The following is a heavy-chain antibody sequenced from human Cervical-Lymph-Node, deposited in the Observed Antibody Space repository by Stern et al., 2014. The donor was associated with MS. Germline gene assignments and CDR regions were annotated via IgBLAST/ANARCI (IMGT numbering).Heavy chain of an antibody. D-gene: IGHD3-16*01. CDR1: GFTFENYG. CDR3: ARRRSLLGPYAMDV. Sequence: QDQLVQSGGGVVQPGRSLRLSCAASGFTFENYGMHWVRQAPGKGLEWVALIWYDGTEEYYTDSVKGRFTIFRDNSKRILYLQMNRLRAEDTAVYYCARRRSLLGPYAMDVWGQGTPVIVSS. CDR2: IWYDGTEE. J-gene: IGHJ6*02. V-gene: IGHV3-33*01.